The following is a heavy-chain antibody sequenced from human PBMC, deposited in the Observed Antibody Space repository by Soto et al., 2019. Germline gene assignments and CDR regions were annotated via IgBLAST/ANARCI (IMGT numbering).Heavy chain of an antibody. J-gene: IGHJ4*02. D-gene: IGHD1-1*01. CDR3: ARGTDQTDDY. CDR2: ISGYNGDT. V-gene: IGHV1-18*01. Sequence: QIQLVQSGAEVKKPGASLKVSCKASGYIFTNYGITWVRQAPGQGLEWMGWISGYNGDTNYAPKFQGRVTMTTDTSTNTGFLEWRSLRSDDTAIYYCARGTDQTDDYWGQGTLVNVSP. CDR1: GYIFTNYG.